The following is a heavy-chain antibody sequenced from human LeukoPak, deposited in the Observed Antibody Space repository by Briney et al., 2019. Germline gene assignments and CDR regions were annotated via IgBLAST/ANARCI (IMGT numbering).Heavy chain of an antibody. CDR3: ARDGEHYDILTGYYAERDYYMDV. CDR1: GGSISSHY. V-gene: IGHV4-59*11. Sequence: SETLSLTCTVSGGSISSHYWSWIRQPPGKGLEWIGYIYYSGSTNYNPSLKSRVTISVDTSKNQFSLKPSSVTAADTAVYYCARDGEHYDILTGYYAERDYYMDVWGKGTTVTVSS. D-gene: IGHD3-9*01. CDR2: IYYSGST. J-gene: IGHJ6*03.